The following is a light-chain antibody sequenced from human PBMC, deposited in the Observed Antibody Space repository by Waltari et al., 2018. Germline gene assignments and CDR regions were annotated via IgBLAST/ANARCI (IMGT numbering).Light chain of an antibody. V-gene: IGLV2-11*01. J-gene: IGLJ2*01. CDR3: CSYAGSYTHVV. Sequence: QSALTQPRSVSGSPGQSVTISCTGTSSDVGGYNYVSWYQQHPGQAPKRMIYDVSKRPSGVRERFSGSKSGNTASLTISGLQAEEEADYYCCSYAGSYTHVVFGGGTKLTVL. CDR2: DVS. CDR1: SSDVGGYNY.